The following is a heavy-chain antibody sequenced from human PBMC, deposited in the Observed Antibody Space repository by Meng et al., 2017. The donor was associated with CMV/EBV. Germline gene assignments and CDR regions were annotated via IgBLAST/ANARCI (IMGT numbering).Heavy chain of an antibody. D-gene: IGHD2-2*01. CDR2: ISWNSGSI. CDR3: AKDNVRYCSSTSCFVNGMDV. J-gene: IGHJ6*02. CDR1: GFTFEDYA. V-gene: IGHV3-9*01. Sequence: SLKISCAASGFTFEDYAMHWVRQAPGKGLEWVSGISWNSGSIGYADSVKGRFTISRDNAKNSLYLQMNSLRAEDTALYYCAKDNVRYCSSTSCFVNGMDVWGQGTTVTVSS.